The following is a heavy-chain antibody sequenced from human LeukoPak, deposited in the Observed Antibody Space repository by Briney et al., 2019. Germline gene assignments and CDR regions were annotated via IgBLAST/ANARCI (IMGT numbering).Heavy chain of an antibody. V-gene: IGHV4-59*01. CDR1: GGSISSYY. CDR3: ARSGNSGWHTRGFYYYYMDV. J-gene: IGHJ6*03. D-gene: IGHD5-12*01. Sequence: SETLSLTCTVSGGSISSYYWSWIRQPPGKGLEWIGNIYYSGSTNYNPSLKSRVTISVDTSKNQFSLKLSSVTAADTAVYYCARSGNSGWHTRGFYYYYMDVWGKGTTVTVSS. CDR2: IYYSGST.